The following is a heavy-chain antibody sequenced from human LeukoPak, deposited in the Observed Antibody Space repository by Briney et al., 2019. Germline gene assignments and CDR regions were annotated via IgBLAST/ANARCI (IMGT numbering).Heavy chain of an antibody. CDR3: EGWERPFDY. J-gene: IGHJ4*02. CDR1: GFTVSTNY. Sequence: GGSLRLSCAASGFTVSTNYMSWARQAPGKGLEWVSVVYSDGKICYADAVKGRFTISKDNSRSTLYLQMNSLRAEDTAVYYCEGWERPFDYWGQGTLVTVSS. V-gene: IGHV3-53*01. D-gene: IGHD1-26*01. CDR2: VYSDGKI.